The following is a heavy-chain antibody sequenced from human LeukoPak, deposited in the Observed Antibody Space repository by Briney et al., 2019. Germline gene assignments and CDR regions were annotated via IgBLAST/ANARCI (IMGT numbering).Heavy chain of an antibody. V-gene: IGHV4-38-2*02. CDR2: IYHSGST. CDR1: GGSISSGYY. J-gene: IGHJ6*02. Sequence: SETLSLTCTVSGGSISSGYYWGWIRQPPGKGLEWIGEIYHSGSTNYNPSLKSRVTISVDKSKNQFSLKLSSVTAADTAVYYCARSTTVVTPEGYYYYGMDVWGQGTTVTVSS. D-gene: IGHD4-23*01. CDR3: ARSTTVVTPEGYYYYGMDV.